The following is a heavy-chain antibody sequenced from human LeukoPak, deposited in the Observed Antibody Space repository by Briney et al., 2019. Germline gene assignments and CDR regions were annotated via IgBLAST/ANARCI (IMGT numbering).Heavy chain of an antibody. J-gene: IGHJ3*02. CDR1: GGSISSYY. Sequence: SETLSLTCTVSGGSISSYYWSWIRQPPGKGLEWIGYIYYSGSTNYNPSLKSRVTISVDTSKNQFSLKLSSVTAADTAVYYCARVPVIGCSGGSCYSDYDAFDIWGQGTMVTVSS. CDR3: ARVPVIGCSGGSCYSDYDAFDI. V-gene: IGHV4-59*01. CDR2: IYYSGST. D-gene: IGHD2-15*01.